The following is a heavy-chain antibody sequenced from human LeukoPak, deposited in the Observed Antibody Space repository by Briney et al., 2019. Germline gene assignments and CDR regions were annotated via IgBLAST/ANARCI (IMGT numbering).Heavy chain of an antibody. D-gene: IGHD5-12*01. CDR1: GGSISSTNW. V-gene: IGHV4-4*02. CDR2: IYHSGST. CDR3: ARAQGTVAIDY. J-gene: IGHJ4*02. Sequence: SETLSLTCAVSGGSISSTNWWSWVRQPPGKGLEWIGEIYHSGSTNYNPSLKSRVTISVDTSKNQFSLKLTSVTAADTAVYYCARAQGTVAIDYWGQGTLVTVSS.